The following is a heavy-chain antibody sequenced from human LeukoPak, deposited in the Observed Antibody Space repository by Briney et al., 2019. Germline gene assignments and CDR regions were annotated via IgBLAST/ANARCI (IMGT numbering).Heavy chain of an antibody. CDR1: GFTFSSYA. Sequence: GGSLRLSCAASGFTFSSYAMSWVRQAPGKGLEWVSVISGSGGSTYYADSVKGRFTISRDNSKNTLYLQMNSLRAEDTAVYYCAKDLVTAYGYYYDSSGYQVDYWGQGTLVTVSS. V-gene: IGHV3-23*01. CDR2: ISGSGGST. D-gene: IGHD3-22*01. J-gene: IGHJ4*02. CDR3: AKDLVTAYGYYYDSSGYQVDY.